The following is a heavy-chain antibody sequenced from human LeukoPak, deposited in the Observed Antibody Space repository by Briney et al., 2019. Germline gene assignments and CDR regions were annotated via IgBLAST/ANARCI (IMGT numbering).Heavy chain of an antibody. V-gene: IGHV1-3*01. CDR2: INAGNGNT. Sequence: ASVKVSCKASGGTFSSYAISWVRQAPGQRLEWMGWINAGNGNTKYSQKFRGRVTITRDTSASTAYMELSSLRSEDTAVYYCARVHSNTYYYYYGMDVWGQGTTVTVSS. CDR3: ARVHSNTYYYYYGMDV. CDR1: GGTFSSYA. J-gene: IGHJ6*02. D-gene: IGHD4-11*01.